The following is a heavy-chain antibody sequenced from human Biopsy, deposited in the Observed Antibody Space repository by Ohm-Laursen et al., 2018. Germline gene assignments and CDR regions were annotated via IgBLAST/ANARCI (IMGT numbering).Heavy chain of an antibody. Sequence: ASVKVSCKASGATFSNYAINWLRQAPGQGLEWMGGINPMFGTAKYAQRFQGRVTITADKSTSTADMELSSLRSDDTAVYYCARSFGVVINFEHNWFNPWGQGTLVTVSS. D-gene: IGHD3-3*01. CDR3: ARSFGVVINFEHNWFNP. CDR2: INPMFGTA. CDR1: GATFSNYA. V-gene: IGHV1-69*06. J-gene: IGHJ5*02.